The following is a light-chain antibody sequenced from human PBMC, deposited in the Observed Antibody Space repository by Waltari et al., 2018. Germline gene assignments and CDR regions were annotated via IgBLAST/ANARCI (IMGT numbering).Light chain of an antibody. CDR2: NSN. Sequence: QSVLTQPPSASGTPGQRVTLPCSGSNSHLGGHPCPWFQQPPGPAPRLLIFNSNERPSGVPDRFSGSKSGTSASLAISGLQSEDEAEYYCAAWDDSLNGNWVFGGGTKVTVL. J-gene: IGLJ3*02. CDR1: NSHLGGHP. CDR3: AAWDDSLNGNWV. V-gene: IGLV1-44*01.